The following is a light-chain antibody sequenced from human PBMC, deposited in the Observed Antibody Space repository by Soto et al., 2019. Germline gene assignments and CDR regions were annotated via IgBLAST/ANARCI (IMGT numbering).Light chain of an antibody. CDR1: QAVRSY. V-gene: IGKV1-9*01. CDR2: TAS. J-gene: IGKJ5*01. Sequence: DIPLTQSPSFLSASVGDRVTITCRASQAVRSYLAWYQQKPGKPPKLLISTASTLQSGVPSRFSGSGFGTEFTLTISSLQPEDFATYYCQQLNVYPPITFGQGTRLEIK. CDR3: QQLNVYPPIT.